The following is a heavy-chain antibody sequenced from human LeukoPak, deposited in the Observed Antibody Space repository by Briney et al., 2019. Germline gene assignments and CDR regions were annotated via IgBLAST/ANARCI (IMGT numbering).Heavy chain of an antibody. J-gene: IGHJ4*02. V-gene: IGHV3-23*01. CDR1: GFTFSTYA. Sequence: GGSLRLSCAASGFTFSTYAMTWVRQAPGKGLEWVSAISGGSGSTYYADSVKGRFTISRDNSKNTLYLQMNSLRAEDTAVYYCARLNPYDFALDYWGQGTLVTVSS. CDR3: ARLNPYDFALDY. D-gene: IGHD3-3*01. CDR2: ISGGSGST.